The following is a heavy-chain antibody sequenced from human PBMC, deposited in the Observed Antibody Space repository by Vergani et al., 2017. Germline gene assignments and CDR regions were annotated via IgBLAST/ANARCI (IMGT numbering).Heavy chain of an antibody. J-gene: IGHJ4*02. CDR2: IYYSGLT. Sequence: QLQLQQSGPGLVKPSETLFLTCTVSADSISSGSYYWGWIRQPPGKSLEWIGSIYYSGLTYYNPSLKSRVAISVDTSKNQFSLKVTSVTAADTAVYFCGEQRAGSGWSPGDFDDWGQGILVTVSS. V-gene: IGHV4-39*01. CDR3: GEQRAGSGWSPGDFDD. D-gene: IGHD6-19*01. CDR1: ADSISSGSYY.